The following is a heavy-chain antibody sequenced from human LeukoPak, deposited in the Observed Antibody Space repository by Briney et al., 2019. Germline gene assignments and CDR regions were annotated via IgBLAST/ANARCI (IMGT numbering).Heavy chain of an antibody. D-gene: IGHD3-22*01. V-gene: IGHV3-7*01. CDR1: GFTFSSYW. J-gene: IGHJ4*02. CDR2: IKQDGSEK. Sequence: GGSLRLSCAASGFTFSSYWMNWVRKAQGKGLEWVANIKQDGSEKYYVDSVKGRFTISRDNAKNSLYLQMNSLRAEDTAVYYCARGGPYDSSDYCNYWGQGALVTVSS. CDR3: ARGGPYDSSDYCNY.